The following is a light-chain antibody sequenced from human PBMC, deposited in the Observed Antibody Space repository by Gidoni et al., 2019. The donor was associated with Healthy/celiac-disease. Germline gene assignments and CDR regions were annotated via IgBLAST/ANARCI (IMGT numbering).Light chain of an antibody. V-gene: IGKV1-9*01. CDR2: AAS. Sequence: DIQLTQPPSSLSASVGDRVTITCRASQGISSYLAWYQQKPGKAPKLLIYAASTLQSGVPSRFSGSGSGTEFTLTISSLQPEDFATYYCQQLNSYPWTFGQGTKVEIK. CDR1: QGISSY. CDR3: QQLNSYPWT. J-gene: IGKJ1*01.